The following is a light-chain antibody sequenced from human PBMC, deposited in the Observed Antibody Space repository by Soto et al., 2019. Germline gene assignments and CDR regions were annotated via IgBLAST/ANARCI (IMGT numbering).Light chain of an antibody. CDR3: QQYGRSPVT. Sequence: EVVLTQSPGTLSLSPGESATLSCRASQRVTNDYLAWYQQKPGQAPRLLIFGASTRATGVSDRFGASGSGTDFTLTIRSLEPEDFAVYYCQQYGRSPVTFGQGTKVETK. CDR1: QRVTNDY. CDR2: GAS. V-gene: IGKV3-20*01. J-gene: IGKJ1*01.